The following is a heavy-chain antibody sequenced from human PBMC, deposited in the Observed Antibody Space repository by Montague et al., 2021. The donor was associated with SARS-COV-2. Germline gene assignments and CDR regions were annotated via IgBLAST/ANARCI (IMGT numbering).Heavy chain of an antibody. Sequence: SLRLSCAASGFTFSNFGMHWVRQPPGKGLEWVAPISYDGSNKHYADSVKGRFTISRDNSKNTLYLQMNSLRAEDTAVYHCAKDWGIWDGYGTDYPMDVWGQGNTVTVAS. V-gene: IGHV3-30*18. D-gene: IGHD5-24*01. CDR1: GFTFSNFG. CDR3: AKDWGIWDGYGTDYPMDV. J-gene: IGHJ6*02. CDR2: ISYDGSNK.